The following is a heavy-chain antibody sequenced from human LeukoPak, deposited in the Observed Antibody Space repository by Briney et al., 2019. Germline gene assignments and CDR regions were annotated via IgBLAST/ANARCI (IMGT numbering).Heavy chain of an antibody. J-gene: IGHJ6*03. D-gene: IGHD2-2*02. CDR3: AGQSEVPAATPYYYYMDV. V-gene: IGHV1-69*05. CDR1: GGTFSSYA. Sequence: SSVKVSCKASGGTFSSYAISWVRQAPGQGLEWMGGIIPIFGTANYAQKFQGRVTITTDESTSTAYMELSSLRSEDTAVYYCAGQSEVPAATPYYYYMDVWGKGTTVTVSS. CDR2: IIPIFGTA.